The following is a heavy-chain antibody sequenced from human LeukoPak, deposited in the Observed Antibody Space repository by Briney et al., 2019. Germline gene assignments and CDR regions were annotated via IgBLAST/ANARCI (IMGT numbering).Heavy chain of an antibody. CDR2: ISGSGGST. CDR1: GFTFSSYA. CDR3: AKEPYSSSSVEFDY. D-gene: IGHD6-6*01. J-gene: IGHJ4*02. Sequence: GGSQRLSCAASGFTFSSYAMSWVRQAPGKGLEWVSAISGSGGSTYYADSVKGRFTISRDNSKNTLYLQMNSLRAEDTAVYNCAKEPYSSSSVEFDYWGQGTLVTVSS. V-gene: IGHV3-23*01.